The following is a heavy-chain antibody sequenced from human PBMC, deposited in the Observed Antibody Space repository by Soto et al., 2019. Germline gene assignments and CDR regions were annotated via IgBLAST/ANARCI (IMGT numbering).Heavy chain of an antibody. CDR2: IDHSGGT. CDR3: ARVRGPYCGGYCSPPTPNWFDP. D-gene: IGHD2-21*02. V-gene: IGHV4-30-2*01. Sequence: QLQLQESGSGLVKPSQTLSLTCAVSGVSISRGGYFWSWIRQPQGKGLEWIGYIDHSGGTCYNPARQSRVRLTVDRSKNQFSLKLSSVTAADTAVYYCARVRGPYCGGYCSPPTPNWFDPWGQGTLVTVSS. J-gene: IGHJ5*02. CDR1: GVSISRGGYF.